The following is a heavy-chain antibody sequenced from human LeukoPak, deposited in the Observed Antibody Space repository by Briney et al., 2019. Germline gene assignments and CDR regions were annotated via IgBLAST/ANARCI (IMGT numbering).Heavy chain of an antibody. CDR3: ARATYYDILTGYDAFDI. CDR1: GYSISSGYY. J-gene: IGHJ3*02. D-gene: IGHD3-9*01. CDR2: INHSGST. Sequence: NASETLSLTCTVSGYSISSGYYWGWIRQPPGKGLEWIGEINHSGSTNYNPSLKSRVTMSVDTSKNQFSLKLSSVTAADTAVYYCARATYYDILTGYDAFDIWGQGTMVTVSS. V-gene: IGHV4-38-2*02.